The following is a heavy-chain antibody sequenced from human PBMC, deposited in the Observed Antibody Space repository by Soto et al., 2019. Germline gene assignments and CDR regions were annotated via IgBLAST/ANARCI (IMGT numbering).Heavy chain of an antibody. CDR3: AREVGYTYGHYYYEGLDV. V-gene: IGHV3-9*01. D-gene: IGHD5-18*01. CDR2: ISWSSGSI. J-gene: IGHJ6*02. Sequence: SCAASGFTFDDYAMHWVRQAPGKGLEWVSGISWSSGSIAYADSVQGRFTISRDNAKNSLFLQMNSLRGEDTAFYYCAREVGYTYGHYYYEGLDVWGQGTAVTVSS. CDR1: GFTFDDYA.